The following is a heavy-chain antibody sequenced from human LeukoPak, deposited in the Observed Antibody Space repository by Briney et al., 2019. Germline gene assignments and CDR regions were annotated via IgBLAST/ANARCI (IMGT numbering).Heavy chain of an antibody. Sequence: SETLSLTCAVYGGSFSGYYWSWIRQPPGKGLEWIGEINHSGSTNYNPSLKSRVTISVDTSKNQFSLKLSSVTAADTAVYYCARAGPLPGYDSSGYGIQHWGQGTLVTVSS. V-gene: IGHV4-34*01. J-gene: IGHJ1*01. D-gene: IGHD3-22*01. CDR3: ARAGPLPGYDSSGYGIQH. CDR2: INHSGST. CDR1: GGSFSGYY.